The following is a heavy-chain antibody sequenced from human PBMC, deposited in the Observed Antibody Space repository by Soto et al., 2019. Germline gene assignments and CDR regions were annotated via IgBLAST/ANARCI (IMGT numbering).Heavy chain of an antibody. J-gene: IGHJ4*02. CDR3: ARDFHTETY. CDR1: GFTFTTYA. CDR2: ISYDGSNK. Sequence: PGGSLRLSCAASGFTFTTYAMHWVRQAQGKGLGWVAVISYDGSNKYYADSVKGRFTISRDNSKNTLYLQMNSLRVEDTAVYYCARDFHTETYWGQGTLVTVSS. V-gene: IGHV3-30-3*01.